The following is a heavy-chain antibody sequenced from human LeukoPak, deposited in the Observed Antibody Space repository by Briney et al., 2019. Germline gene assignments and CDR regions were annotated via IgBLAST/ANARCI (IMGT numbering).Heavy chain of an antibody. Sequence: SETLSLTCAVYGVSFSGYYWSWIRQPPGKGLEWIGEINHSGSTNYNPSLKSRVTISVDTSKNQFSLKLSSVTAEDTAVYYCANRAGYSSGWYFSGWFDPWGQGTLVTVSS. CDR1: GVSFSGYY. V-gene: IGHV4-34*01. CDR3: ANRAGYSSGWYFSGWFDP. J-gene: IGHJ5*02. D-gene: IGHD6-19*01. CDR2: INHSGST.